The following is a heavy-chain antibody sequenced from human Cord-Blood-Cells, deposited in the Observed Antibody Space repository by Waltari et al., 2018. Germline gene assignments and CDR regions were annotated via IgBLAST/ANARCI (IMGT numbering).Heavy chain of an antibody. CDR1: GGSFSGYY. J-gene: IGHJ6*03. D-gene: IGHD6-6*01. Sequence: QVQLQQWGAGLLKPSETLSLTYAVYGGSFSGYYWSWIRQPPGKGLEWIGEINHSGSTNYNPSLKSRVTISVDTSKNQFSLKLSSVTAADTAVYYCARGRVSIAARHSYYYYMDVWGKGTTVTVSS. V-gene: IGHV4-34*01. CDR3: ARGRVSIAARHSYYYYMDV. CDR2: INHSGST.